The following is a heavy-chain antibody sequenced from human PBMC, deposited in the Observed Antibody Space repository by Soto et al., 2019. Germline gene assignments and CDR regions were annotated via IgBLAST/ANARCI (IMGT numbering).Heavy chain of an antibody. V-gene: IGHV3-48*02. Sequence: EVQLVESGGGLVQPGGSLRLSCAASGFTFSSYSMNWVRKAAGKGLEWVSYISSSSSIIYYADSVKGRFTISRDNAKNSLYLQMNSLRDDDTAVYSCERDSAYSYCPIDYWGQRVLVTVS. CDR1: GFTFSSYS. CDR3: ERDSAYSYCPIDY. CDR2: ISSSSSII. J-gene: IGHJ4*02. D-gene: IGHD5-18*01.